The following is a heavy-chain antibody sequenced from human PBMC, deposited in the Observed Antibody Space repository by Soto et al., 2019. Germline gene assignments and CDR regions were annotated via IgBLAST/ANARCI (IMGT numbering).Heavy chain of an antibody. V-gene: IGHV3-53*02. CDR2: IYSGGGK. Sequence: EVQLVETGGGLVQPGGSLTLSCAASGMLVSLNTMSWVRQAPGKELEWAAIIYSGGGKYYAGSVTGRFTISRDSSKKALSLQMNSQRVEDTAIYYCARVAFRGQFGDLSDFDPWGQGTLVTVSS. J-gene: IGHJ5*02. D-gene: IGHD3-10*01. CDR1: GMLVSLNT. CDR3: ARVAFRGQFGDLSDFDP.